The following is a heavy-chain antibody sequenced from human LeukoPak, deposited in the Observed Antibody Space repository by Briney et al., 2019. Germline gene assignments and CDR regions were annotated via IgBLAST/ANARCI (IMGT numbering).Heavy chain of an antibody. D-gene: IGHD3-22*01. CDR2: ISGSGGST. Sequence: PGGSLRLSCAASGFTFSSYAMSWVRQAPGKGLEWVSAISGSGGSTYYADSVKGRFTISRDNSKNTLYLQMNSLRAEDTAVYYCARDRVRYYDSSGSFDYWGQGTLVTVSS. CDR1: GFTFSSYA. CDR3: ARDRVRYYDSSGSFDY. J-gene: IGHJ4*02. V-gene: IGHV3-23*01.